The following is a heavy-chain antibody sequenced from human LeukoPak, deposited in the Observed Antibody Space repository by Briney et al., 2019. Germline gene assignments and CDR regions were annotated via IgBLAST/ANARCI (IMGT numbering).Heavy chain of an antibody. D-gene: IGHD3-9*01. CDR1: GGSISSSNW. Sequence: PSETLSLTCAVSGGSISSSNWWSWVRPPPGKGLEWIGEIYHSGSNNYNPSLKSRVTISVDKSKNQFSLKLSSVTAADTAVYYCASRKGDDFDWLLSLGSWFDPWGQGTLVTVSS. CDR3: ASRKGDDFDWLLSLGSWFDP. J-gene: IGHJ5*02. V-gene: IGHV4-4*02. CDR2: IYHSGSN.